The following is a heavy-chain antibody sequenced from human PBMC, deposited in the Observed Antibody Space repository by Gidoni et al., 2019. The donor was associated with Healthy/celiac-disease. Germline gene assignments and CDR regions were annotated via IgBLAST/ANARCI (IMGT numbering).Heavy chain of an antibody. V-gene: IGHV1-69*06. CDR1: GGTFSSSA. CDR2: LIPIVGTA. J-gene: IGHJ4*02. Sequence: QLQLVQSGAEVEKPRSAVQVSCKASGGTFSSSATSGVRQAPGQGLEWMGGLIPIVGTANYAQKFQGRVTITADKSTSTAYIELSSLRSEDTAVYYCASSWLPAHGFDYWGQGTLVTVFS. D-gene: IGHD5-12*01. CDR3: ASSWLPAHGFDY.